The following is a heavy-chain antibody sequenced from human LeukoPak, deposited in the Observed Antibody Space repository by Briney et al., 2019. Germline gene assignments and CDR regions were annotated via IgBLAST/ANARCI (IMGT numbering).Heavy chain of an antibody. D-gene: IGHD6-13*01. V-gene: IGHV3-48*04. CDR3: ARGQLVLDY. Sequence: GGSLRLSCAASGFTFSSYSINWVRQAPGKGLEWVSYISSSSSTIYYAGSVSGRFTISRDNAKNSLYLQMNSLRAEDTAVYYCARGQLVLDYWGQGTLVTVSS. CDR2: ISSSSSTI. CDR1: GFTFSSYS. J-gene: IGHJ4*02.